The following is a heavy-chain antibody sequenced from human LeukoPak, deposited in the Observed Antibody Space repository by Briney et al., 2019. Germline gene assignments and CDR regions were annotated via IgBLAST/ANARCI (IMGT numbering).Heavy chain of an antibody. CDR3: ARVRGVRGPSYYYYYGMDV. CDR1: GGSVSSDY. V-gene: IGHV4-39*07. J-gene: IGHJ6*02. CDR2: IYYSGST. D-gene: IGHD3-10*01. Sequence: PSETLSLTCTVSGGSVSSDYWSWIRQPPGKGLEWIGSIYYSGSTYYNPSLKSRVTISVDTSKNQFSLKLSSVTAADTAVYYCARVRGVRGPSYYYYYGMDVWGQGSTVTVSS.